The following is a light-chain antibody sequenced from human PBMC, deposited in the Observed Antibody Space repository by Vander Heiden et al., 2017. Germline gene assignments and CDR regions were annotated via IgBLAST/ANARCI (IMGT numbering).Light chain of an antibody. Sequence: IQMPQPPPSLSASVEYRVTITCGASQSISSYLNWYQQKPGKAPRLLIYAASSLQSGVPSRFSGSGSGTGFTLTISSLQPEDFATYFCQQSYSTPQTFGQGTKVEIK. J-gene: IGKJ1*01. V-gene: IGKV1-39*01. CDR1: QSISSY. CDR3: QQSYSTPQT. CDR2: AAS.